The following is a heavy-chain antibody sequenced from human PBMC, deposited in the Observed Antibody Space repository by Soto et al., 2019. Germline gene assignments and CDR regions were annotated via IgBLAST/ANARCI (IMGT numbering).Heavy chain of an antibody. Sequence: QVQLQQWGAGLLKPSETLSLTCAVYGGSFSGYYWTWIRQPPGTGLEWIGEINHSGSTNYNPSLNSRVATSVDTTPNPFSLNLTSVTSAVTAVYYCARDQTTGLFDSWGQGTLVSVPP. CDR1: GGSFSGYY. CDR3: ARDQTTGLFDS. CDR2: INHSGST. V-gene: IGHV4-34*01. D-gene: IGHD1-1*01. J-gene: IGHJ4*02.